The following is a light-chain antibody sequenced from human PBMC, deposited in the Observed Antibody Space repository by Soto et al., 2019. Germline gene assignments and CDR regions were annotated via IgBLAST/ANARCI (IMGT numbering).Light chain of an antibody. Sequence: IALTQSPGTLSLSPGERATVSCRASQSVSSSYLAWYQQKPGQAPRLLIYVASSRANCIPDRFSGSGSGTDFTLTISRLEPEDFAVYYCQQYGSSPLTFGGGTKVDIK. J-gene: IGKJ4*01. V-gene: IGKV3-20*01. CDR3: QQYGSSPLT. CDR2: VAS. CDR1: QSVSSSY.